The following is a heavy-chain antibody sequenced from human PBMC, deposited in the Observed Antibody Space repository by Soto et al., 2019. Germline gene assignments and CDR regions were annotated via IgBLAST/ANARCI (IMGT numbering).Heavy chain of an antibody. D-gene: IGHD3-10*01. CDR3: ASSPYYYGSAFDY. V-gene: IGHV3-48*02. J-gene: IGHJ4*02. CDR2: ISSSSSTI. Sequence: PGXSLRLSCAASGFTFSSYTMNWFRQAPVKGLEWVSYISSSSSTIYYADSVKGRFTISRDNAKNSLYLQMNSLRDEDTAVYYCASSPYYYGSAFDYWGQGTLVTVSS. CDR1: GFTFSSYT.